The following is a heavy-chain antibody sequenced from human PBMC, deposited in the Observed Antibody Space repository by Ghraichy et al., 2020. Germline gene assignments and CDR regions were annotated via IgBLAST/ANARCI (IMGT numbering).Heavy chain of an antibody. Sequence: GGSLRLSCAASGFSVTNNYMSWVRQTPGKGLEWVSVFYPGGSTYYADSVKGRFTISTDSSKNTLYLQMNSLRAGDTAVYHCSRGGRDGDNYYWGQGTLVTVSS. J-gene: IGHJ4*01. CDR2: FYPGGST. V-gene: IGHV3-53*01. D-gene: IGHD5-24*01. CDR1: GFSVTNNY. CDR3: SRGGRDGDNYY.